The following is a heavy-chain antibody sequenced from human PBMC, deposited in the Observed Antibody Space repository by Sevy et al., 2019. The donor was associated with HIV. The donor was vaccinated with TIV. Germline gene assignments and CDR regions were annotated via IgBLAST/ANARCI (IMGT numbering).Heavy chain of an antibody. CDR3: ARDRGLPDAFDI. CDR2: INGDGRNT. Sequence: GGSLRLSCAASGFTFSPYWMHWVHQGPGKGLVWVSHINGDGRNTIYADSVKGRFTISRDNAKNTLYLKMNSLRADDQAVYYWARDRGLPDAFDIWGQGTLVTVSS. D-gene: IGHD4-17*01. CDR1: GFTFSPYW. J-gene: IGHJ3*02. V-gene: IGHV3-74*01.